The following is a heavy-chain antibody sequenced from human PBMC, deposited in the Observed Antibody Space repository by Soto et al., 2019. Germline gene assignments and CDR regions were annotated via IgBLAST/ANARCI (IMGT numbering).Heavy chain of an antibody. CDR1: GFTLSGRS. J-gene: IGHJ6*02. V-gene: IGHV3-64D*08. CDR3: ARGFYGLDV. Sequence: GGSLRLSCSASGFTLSGRSMHWVRQAPGKGLEYVSGVSPDGNNEYYTDSVKGRFTISRYNSKNTLHLHMRSLRPEDTAVFYCARGFYGLDVWGQGTTVTVSS. CDR2: VSPDGNNE.